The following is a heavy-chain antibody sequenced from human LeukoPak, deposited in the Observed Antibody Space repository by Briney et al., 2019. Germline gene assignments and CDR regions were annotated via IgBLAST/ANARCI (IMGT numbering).Heavy chain of an antibody. V-gene: IGHV3-21*06. CDR3: ARGTLPDYFDSLDDAFDI. CDR2: ISSSSGYI. D-gene: IGHD3-22*01. Sequence: PGGSLRLSCAASGFTFSSYSMNWVRQAPGKGLEWVSSISSSSGYIYYADSVKGRFTISRDNAKNSLYLQMNSLRAEDTAVYYCARGTLPDYFDSLDDAFDIWGQGTMVTVSS. J-gene: IGHJ3*02. CDR1: GFTFSSYS.